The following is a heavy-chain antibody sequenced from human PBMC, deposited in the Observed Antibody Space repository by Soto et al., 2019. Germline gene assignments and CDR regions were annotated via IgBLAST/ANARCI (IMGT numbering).Heavy chain of an antibody. Sequence: GGSLRLSCAASGFTFSDHYMDWVRQAPGKGLEWVGRTRNKANSYTTEYAASVKGRFTISRDDSKNSLYLQMNSLKTEDTAVYYCARVYGSGSYACDYWGQGTLVTVSS. CDR1: GFTFSDHY. CDR2: TRNKANSYTT. V-gene: IGHV3-72*01. D-gene: IGHD3-10*01. J-gene: IGHJ4*02. CDR3: ARVYGSGSYACDY.